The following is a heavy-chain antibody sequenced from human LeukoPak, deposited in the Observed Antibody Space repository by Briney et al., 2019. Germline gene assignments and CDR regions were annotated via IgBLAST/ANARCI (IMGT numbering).Heavy chain of an antibody. J-gene: IGHJ4*02. V-gene: IGHV3-23*01. CDR3: AKGFFYGSGSYSPFEY. D-gene: IGHD3-10*01. Sequence: PGGSLRLSCAASGFTFSSYAMSWVRQAPGKGLEWVSIISGSGGSTYYTDSVKGRFTISRDNSKNTLYLQMNSLRAEDTAVYYCAKGFFYGSGSYSPFEYWGQGTLVTVSS. CDR2: ISGSGGST. CDR1: GFTFSSYA.